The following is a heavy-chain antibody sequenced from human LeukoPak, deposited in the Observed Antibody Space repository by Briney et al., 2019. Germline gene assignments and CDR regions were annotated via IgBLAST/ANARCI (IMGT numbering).Heavy chain of an antibody. Sequence: PGASVKVSCKASGYTFTGYYMHWVRQAPGQGLEWMGWINPNSGGTNYAQKFQGRVTMTRDTSISTAYMELSRLRSDDTAVYYCARAIYDYVWGSYRHPFDYWGQGTLATVSS. CDR3: ARAIYDYVWGSYRHPFDY. V-gene: IGHV1-2*02. CDR1: GYTFTGYY. CDR2: INPNSGGT. J-gene: IGHJ4*02. D-gene: IGHD3-16*02.